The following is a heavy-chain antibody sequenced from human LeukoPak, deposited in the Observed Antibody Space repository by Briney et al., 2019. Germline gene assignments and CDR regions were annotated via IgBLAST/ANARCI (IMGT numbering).Heavy chain of an antibody. J-gene: IGHJ3*02. Sequence: SETLSLTCTVSGGSISSYYWSWIRQPPGKGLEWIGYINYSGSTNYNPSLKSRVTISVDTSKNQFSLKLSSVTAADTAVYYCARDRHEYSYGHAFDIWGQGTMVTVSS. CDR1: GGSISSYY. D-gene: IGHD5-18*01. V-gene: IGHV4-59*01. CDR2: INYSGST. CDR3: ARDRHEYSYGHAFDI.